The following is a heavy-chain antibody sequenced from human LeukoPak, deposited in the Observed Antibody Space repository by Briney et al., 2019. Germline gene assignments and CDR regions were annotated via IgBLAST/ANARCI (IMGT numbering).Heavy chain of an antibody. CDR1: RFIFSSAS. Sequence: PGGSLRLSCTISRFIFSSASMNLVRQAPGKGLEWVSYISSSSSTIYYADSVKGRFTISRDNAKNSLYLQMSSLRDEDTVVYYCARARYYDSSCKTDALDMWGQGTMVTVSS. J-gene: IGHJ3*02. V-gene: IGHV3-48*02. CDR3: ARARYYDSSCKTDALDM. CDR2: ISSSSSTI. D-gene: IGHD3-22*01.